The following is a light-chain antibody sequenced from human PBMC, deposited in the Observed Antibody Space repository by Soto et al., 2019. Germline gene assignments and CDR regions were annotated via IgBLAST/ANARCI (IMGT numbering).Light chain of an antibody. CDR1: QTISRW. J-gene: IGKJ5*01. Sequence: DIQLTQTPSTLSASVGDEVTITCRASQTISRWLAWYQQKPGRAPKPLIYDASTSESGVPSRFSGSGSETELTLTISRLQPDDFATYFCHSRAFGQGTRLEIK. V-gene: IGKV1-5*01. CDR2: DAS. CDR3: HSRA.